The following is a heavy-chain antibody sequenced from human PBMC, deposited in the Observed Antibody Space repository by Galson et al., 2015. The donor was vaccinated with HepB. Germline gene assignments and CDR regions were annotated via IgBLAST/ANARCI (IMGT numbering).Heavy chain of an antibody. J-gene: IGHJ4*02. CDR1: GFTFRSFS. Sequence: SLRLSCAASGFTFRSFSMSWVRQAPGKGLEWVSGFSGSGGSTYYADCVKGRFTISRDNSKNTLYLRMNSLRAEDTAVYYCAKDYDRGFFDNWGQGTLVTVSS. D-gene: IGHD3-16*01. CDR3: AKDYDRGFFDN. CDR2: FSGSGGST. V-gene: IGHV3-23*01.